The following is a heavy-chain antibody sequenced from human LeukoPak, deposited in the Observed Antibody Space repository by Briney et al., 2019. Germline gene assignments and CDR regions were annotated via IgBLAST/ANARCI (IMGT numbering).Heavy chain of an antibody. D-gene: IGHD3-10*01. CDR1: GFTFDDYA. CDR3: AKATHSEFQH. J-gene: IGHJ1*01. Sequence: GGSLRLSCAASGFTFDDYAMHWVRHAPGKGLEWVSGISWNSGSIGYADSVKGRFTISRDNAKNSLYLQMNSLRAEDTALYYCAKATHSEFQHWGQGTLVTVSS. CDR2: ISWNSGSI. V-gene: IGHV3-9*01.